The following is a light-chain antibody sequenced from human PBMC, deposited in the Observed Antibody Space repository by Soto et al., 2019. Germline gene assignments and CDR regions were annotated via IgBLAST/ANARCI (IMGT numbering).Light chain of an antibody. Sequence: DIQMTQSPSSLSASVGDRVTITCQASQDISNYLNWYQQKPGKAPKLLIYDASNLEIGVPSRFSGSGSGTDFTFTISSLQPEDIATYYCQQYDNLPITCGGGTKVEIK. CDR3: QQYDNLPIT. V-gene: IGKV1-33*01. J-gene: IGKJ4*01. CDR2: DAS. CDR1: QDISNY.